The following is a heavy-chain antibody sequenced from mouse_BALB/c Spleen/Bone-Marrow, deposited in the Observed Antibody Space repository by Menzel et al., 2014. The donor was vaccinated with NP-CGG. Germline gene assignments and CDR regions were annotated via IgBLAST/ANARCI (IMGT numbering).Heavy chain of an antibody. J-gene: IGHJ4*01. V-gene: IGHV1-77*01. CDR2: IYPGSGNT. CDR1: GYTFTDYY. D-gene: IGHD1-1*01. CDR3: AKGGYGSSYVRYYAMDY. Sequence: VHLVESGAELARPGASVKLSCKASGYTFTDYYINWVKQRTGQGLEWIGEIYPGSGNTYYNEKFKGKDTLTADKSSSTAYMQLSSLTSEDSAVYFCAKGGYGSSYVRYYAMDYWGQGTSVTVSS.